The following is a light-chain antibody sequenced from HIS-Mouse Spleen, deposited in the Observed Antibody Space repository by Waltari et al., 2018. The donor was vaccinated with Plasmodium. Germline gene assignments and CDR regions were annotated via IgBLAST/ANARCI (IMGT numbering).Light chain of an antibody. V-gene: IGKV4-1*01. J-gene: IGKJ2*01. CDR1: QSVLYSSNNKYY. CDR2: WAS. CDR3: QQYYSTPYT. Sequence: DIVMTQSPDSLAVSLGERATINCQSSQSVLYSSNNKYYLAWYQQKPGQPPKLVIYWASTRESGVPDRFSGSGSGTDFTLTISSLQAEDVAVYYCQQYYSTPYTFGQGTKLEIK.